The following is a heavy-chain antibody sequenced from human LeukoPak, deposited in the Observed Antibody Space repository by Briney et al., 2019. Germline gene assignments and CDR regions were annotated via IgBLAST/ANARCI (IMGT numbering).Heavy chain of an antibody. Sequence: GGSLRLSCATSGFTSSRYGMHWVRQAPGKGLEWGAVIWYDGSNEYYADSVKGRFTISRDNSKNTLYLQMNSLTVEDTAVYYCARPYTSGWYLLDYWGQGTLVTVSS. CDR1: GFTSSRYG. J-gene: IGHJ4*02. D-gene: IGHD6-19*01. V-gene: IGHV3-33*01. CDR3: ARPYTSGWYLLDY. CDR2: IWYDGSNE.